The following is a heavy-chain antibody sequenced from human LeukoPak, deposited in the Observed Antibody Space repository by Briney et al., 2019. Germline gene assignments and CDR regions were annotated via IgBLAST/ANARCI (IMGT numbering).Heavy chain of an antibody. CDR1: GYTFTSYI. D-gene: IGHD6-19*01. Sequence: ASVKVSCKTSGYTFTSYIMHWVRQAPGQGPEWMGIINPGSGFTTYAQKFQGRVTLARDTSTSTVYMELSRLRSDDTAVYYCARDSSGWYDYWGQGTLVTVSS. CDR2: INPGSGFT. J-gene: IGHJ4*02. V-gene: IGHV1-46*01. CDR3: ARDSSGWYDY.